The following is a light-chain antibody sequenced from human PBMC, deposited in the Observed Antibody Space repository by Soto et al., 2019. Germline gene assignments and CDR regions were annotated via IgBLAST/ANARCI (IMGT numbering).Light chain of an antibody. CDR1: SSDVGGYNY. CDR2: DVS. V-gene: IGLV2-14*01. CDR3: SSYTSSSTYV. Sequence: QSALTQPASVSVSPGQSITISCTGTSSDVGGYNYVSWYQQHPGKAPKLMIYDVSNRPSGGSNRFSGSKSGNTPPLPISGLRAGEEADFYGSSYTSSSTYVLGTGTKVTAL. J-gene: IGLJ1*01.